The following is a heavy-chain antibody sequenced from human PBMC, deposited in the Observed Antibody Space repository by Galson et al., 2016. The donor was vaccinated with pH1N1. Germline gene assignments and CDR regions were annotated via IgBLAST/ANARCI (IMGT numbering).Heavy chain of an antibody. Sequence: SVKVSCKASGGTFTNYAINWVRQAPGQGLEWMGGLIPILGTPDYAQTLQGRVTITADENTNTAYMEMSSLRAEDTAVYYCARGFSGYDRLEYYQNGMDVWGPGTTVTVSS. CDR2: LIPILGTP. J-gene: IGHJ6*02. CDR3: ARGFSGYDRLEYYQNGMDV. CDR1: GGTFTNYA. V-gene: IGHV1-69*13. D-gene: IGHD5-12*01.